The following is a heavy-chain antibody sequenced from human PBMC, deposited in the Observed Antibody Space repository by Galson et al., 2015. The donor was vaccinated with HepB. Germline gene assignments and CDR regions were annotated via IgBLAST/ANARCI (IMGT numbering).Heavy chain of an antibody. CDR3: ARDGGGGYEPSQH. D-gene: IGHD6-13*01. CDR1: GFIFKNYW. Sequence: SLRLSCAVSGFIFKNYWMSWVRQAPGKGLEWVANIKPDGSEKYYIDSVEGRFTISRDNAKNSLYLQVNSLRAEDTAVYYCARDGGGGYEPSQHWGQGTLVTVSS. CDR2: IKPDGSEK. J-gene: IGHJ1*01. V-gene: IGHV3-7*01.